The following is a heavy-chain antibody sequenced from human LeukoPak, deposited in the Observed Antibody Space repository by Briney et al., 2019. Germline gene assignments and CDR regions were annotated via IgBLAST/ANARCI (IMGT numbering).Heavy chain of an antibody. V-gene: IGHV4-61*02. CDR3: ARGAGLGYFDY. CDR1: GDSISSGDYY. Sequence: SQTLSLTCTVSGDSISSGDYYWSWIRQPAGKGLEWIGRISSSGSTNYNPSLKSRVTISVDTSKNQFSLKLSSVTAADTAVYYCARGAGLGYFDYWGQGTLVTVSS. CDR2: ISSSGST. D-gene: IGHD1-14*01. J-gene: IGHJ4*02.